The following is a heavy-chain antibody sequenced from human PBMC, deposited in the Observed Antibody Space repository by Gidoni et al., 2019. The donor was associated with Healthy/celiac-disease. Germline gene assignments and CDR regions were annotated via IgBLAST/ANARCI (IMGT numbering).Heavy chain of an antibody. D-gene: IGHD5-12*01. CDR2: IYYSGST. J-gene: IGHJ5*02. CDR1: GGSISSSSYY. V-gene: IGHV4-39*01. Sequence: QLQLQESGPGLVKPSETLSLTCTVSGGSISSSSYYWGWIRQPPGKGLEWIGSIYYSGSTYYNPSLKSRVTISVDTSKNQFSLKLSSVTAADTAVYYCARLEMATIMFDPWGQGTLVTVSS. CDR3: ARLEMATIMFDP.